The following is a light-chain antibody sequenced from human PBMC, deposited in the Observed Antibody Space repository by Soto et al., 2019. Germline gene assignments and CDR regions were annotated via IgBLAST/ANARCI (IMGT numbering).Light chain of an antibody. CDR2: KAS. V-gene: IGKV1-5*03. CDR3: QQYISWT. Sequence: DIQMTQSPSTLSASVGDRVTITCRASQSISSWLAWYQQKPGKAPKLLIYKASSLESGVPSRFSGSVSGREFTLTISSLQPDDFATYYCQQYISWTFGQGTKVEI. CDR1: QSISSW. J-gene: IGKJ1*01.